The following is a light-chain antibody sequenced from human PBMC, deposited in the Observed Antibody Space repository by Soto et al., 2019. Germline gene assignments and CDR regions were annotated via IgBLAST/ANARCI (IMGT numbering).Light chain of an antibody. CDR1: QSVSSSY. Sequence: EIVLTQSPGTLSLSPGERATLSCRASQSVSSSYLAWYQQKPGQAPRLLIYGASSRATGIPDRFSGSGSGTDFILTISRLEPEDFAVYSCQQYGSSPLYIFGQGTKLEIK. CDR3: QQYGSSPLYI. CDR2: GAS. V-gene: IGKV3-20*01. J-gene: IGKJ2*01.